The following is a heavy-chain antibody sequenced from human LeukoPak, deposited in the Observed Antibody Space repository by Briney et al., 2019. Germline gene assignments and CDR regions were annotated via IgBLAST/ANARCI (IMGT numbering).Heavy chain of an antibody. D-gene: IGHD3-16*02. CDR1: GFTFSSYG. J-gene: IGHJ4*02. V-gene: IGHV3-33*06. Sequence: GGSLRLSCAASGFTFSSYGMHWVCQAPGKGLEWVAVIWYDGSNKYYADSVKGRFTISRDNSKNTLYLQMNSLRAEDTAVYYCAKEGDYVWGSYRPPFDYWGQGTLVTVSS. CDR2: IWYDGSNK. CDR3: AKEGDYVWGSYRPPFDY.